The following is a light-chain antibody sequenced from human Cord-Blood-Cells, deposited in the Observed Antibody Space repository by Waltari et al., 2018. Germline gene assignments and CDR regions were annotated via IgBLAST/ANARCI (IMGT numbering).Light chain of an antibody. CDR2: QES. V-gene: IGLV3-1*01. CDR3: QAWDSSTVV. Sequence: SYELTQPPSVSVSPGQTASITCSGDKLGDKYACWYQQKPGHSPVLVIYQESKRPSGIPERFSGSNSGNTATLTISGTQAMDEADYYCQAWDSSTVVFGTGTKVTVL. J-gene: IGLJ1*01. CDR1: KLGDKY.